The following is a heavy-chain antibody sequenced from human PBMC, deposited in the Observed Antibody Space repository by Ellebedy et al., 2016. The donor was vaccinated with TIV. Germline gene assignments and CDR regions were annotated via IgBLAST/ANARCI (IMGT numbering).Heavy chain of an antibody. CDR1: GGSFSDYY. D-gene: IGHD7-27*01. Sequence: SETLPLTXAVYGGSFSDYYWTWIRQPPGKGLEWIGEINHSGSTNYNTALKSRVTISVDTSKNQFSLKLNSVTATDTAVYFCARGGNWGLAYWGQGTLVTVSS. CDR2: INHSGST. CDR3: ARGGNWGLAY. V-gene: IGHV4-34*01. J-gene: IGHJ4*02.